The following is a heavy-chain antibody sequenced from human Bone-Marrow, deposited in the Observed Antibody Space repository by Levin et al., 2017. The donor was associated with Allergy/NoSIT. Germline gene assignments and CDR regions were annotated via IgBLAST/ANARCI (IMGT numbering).Heavy chain of an antibody. V-gene: IGHV3-30-3*01. CDR3: ARDRPTTDYYGSGSYSPHINWFDP. Sequence: GESLKISCAASGFTFSSYAMHWVRQAPGKGLEWVAVISYDGSNKYYADSVKGRFTISRDNSKNTLYLQMNSLRAEDTAVYYCARDRPTTDYYGSGSYSPHINWFDPWGQGTLVTVSS. CDR2: ISYDGSNK. D-gene: IGHD3-10*01. J-gene: IGHJ5*02. CDR1: GFTFSSYA.